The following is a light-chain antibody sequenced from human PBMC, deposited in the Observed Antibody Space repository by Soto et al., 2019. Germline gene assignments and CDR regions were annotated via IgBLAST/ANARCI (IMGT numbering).Light chain of an antibody. CDR3: QQRSDWPPGAT. CDR1: QSVGST. Sequence: EKVVKKSPATLSVYTGERATLSCRASQSVGSTLAWYQQKPGQPPRLLIYDASTRATGIPARFSGSGSGTDFTLTISSLEPEDFAVYYCQQRSDWPPGATFGQGTRLEI. V-gene: IGKV3-11*01. J-gene: IGKJ5*01. CDR2: DAS.